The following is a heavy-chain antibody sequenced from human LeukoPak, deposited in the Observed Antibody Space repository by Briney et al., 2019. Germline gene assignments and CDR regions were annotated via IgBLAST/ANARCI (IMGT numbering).Heavy chain of an antibody. J-gene: IGHJ6*03. V-gene: IGHV4-38-2*02. CDR2: IHHSGRT. CDR3: ARGAPYDFWRKAFYYYYYMDV. CDR1: GYSISSDYY. Sequence: PSETLSLTCTVSGYSISSDYYWGWIRQPPGKGLEWIGSIHHSGRTYYNPSLKSRVTISVDTSKNQFSLKLSSVTAADTAVYYCARGAPYDFWRKAFYYYYYMDVWGKGTTVTVSS. D-gene: IGHD3-3*01.